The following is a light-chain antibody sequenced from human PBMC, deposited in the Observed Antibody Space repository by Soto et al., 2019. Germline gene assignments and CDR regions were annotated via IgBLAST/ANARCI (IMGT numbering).Light chain of an antibody. V-gene: IGLV2-14*03. J-gene: IGLJ1*01. CDR1: SSDVGNYNY. CDR3: SSYTSSTTLYV. Sequence: QSVLTQPASVSGSPGQSITISCTGASSDVGNYNYVSWYQQHPGQAPKLIIYDVSNRPSGVSNRFSGSKSGNTASLTISGLQAEDEADYYCSSYTSSTTLYVFGTGTKVTVL. CDR2: DVS.